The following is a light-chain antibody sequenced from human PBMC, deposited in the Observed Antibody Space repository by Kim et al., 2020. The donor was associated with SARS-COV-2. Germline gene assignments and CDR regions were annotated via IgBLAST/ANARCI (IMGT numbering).Light chain of an antibody. Sequence: GDRVTITCRASQGISTWLAWYQQKPGKAPKLLIYDASSLESGVPSRFSGSGSGKEFTLTISSLQPDDFATYYCQQYHSSSPTFGQGTKVDIK. V-gene: IGKV1-5*01. CDR3: QQYHSSSPT. CDR2: DAS. J-gene: IGKJ1*01. CDR1: QGISTW.